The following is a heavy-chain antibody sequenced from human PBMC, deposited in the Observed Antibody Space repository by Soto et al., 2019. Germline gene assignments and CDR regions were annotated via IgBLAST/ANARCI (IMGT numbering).Heavy chain of an antibody. J-gene: IGHJ4*02. CDR1: GGSISSSSYY. CDR2: IYYSGST. Sequence: SETLSLTCTVSGGSISSSSYYWGWIRQPPGKGLEWIGSIYYSGSTYYNPSLKSRVTISVDTSKNQFSLKLSSVTAADTAVYYCARGYSSGGSCSAGHFDYWGQGTLVTVSS. D-gene: IGHD2-15*01. V-gene: IGHV4-39*01. CDR3: ARGYSSGGSCSAGHFDY.